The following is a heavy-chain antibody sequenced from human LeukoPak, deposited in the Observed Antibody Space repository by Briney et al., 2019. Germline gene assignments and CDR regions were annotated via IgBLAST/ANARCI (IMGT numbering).Heavy chain of an antibody. J-gene: IGHJ5*02. V-gene: IGHV3-49*04. CDR2: IKSQAFGGTT. CDR3: VKDLSRVGATAHWFDP. Sequence: AGGSLRLSCTASGFTFGDYAMSWVRQAPGKGLEWVGFIKSQAFGGTTEYAASVRGRFTISRDDSKSIAYLQMNSLKTEDTAVYYCVKDLSRVGATAHWFDPWGQGTLVTVSS. D-gene: IGHD1-26*01. CDR1: GFTFGDYA.